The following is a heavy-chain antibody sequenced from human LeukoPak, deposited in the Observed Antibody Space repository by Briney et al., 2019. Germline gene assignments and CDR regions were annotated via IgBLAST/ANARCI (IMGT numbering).Heavy chain of an antibody. V-gene: IGHV3-74*01. D-gene: IGHD2-21*02. CDR3: VRDLDLCGYCCFEY. J-gene: IGHJ4*02. CDR1: GFTFNIFFW. CDR2: IKSDGSSS. Sequence: PGGSLRLSLAASGFTFNIFFWMHWVRQGPGKGLVWVSRIKSDGSSSTYADSVKGRFTISRDNAKNSLYLQMNTLRAEDTAVYYWVRDLDLCGYCCFEYWGQGTLVTVSS.